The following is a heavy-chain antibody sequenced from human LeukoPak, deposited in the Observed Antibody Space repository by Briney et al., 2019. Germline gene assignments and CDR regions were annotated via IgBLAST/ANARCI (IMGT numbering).Heavy chain of an antibody. CDR2: INTGSTYT. CDR1: GFTFSDYY. V-gene: IGHV3-11*05. J-gene: IGHJ2*01. Sequence: GWSLRLSCAASGFTFSDYYMTWIRQAPGNGLEWLSYINTGSTYTNYANSVKGRFTISRDNAKNSLYLQLNSLRAEDTAVYYCTREDNWYFDLWGRGTLVTVSS. CDR3: TREDNWYFDL.